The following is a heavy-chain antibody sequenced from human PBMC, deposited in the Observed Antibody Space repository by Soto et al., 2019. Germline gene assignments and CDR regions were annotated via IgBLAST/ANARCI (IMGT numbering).Heavy chain of an antibody. J-gene: IGHJ5*02. D-gene: IGHD2-21*01. Sequence: TSETLSLSCTVSGGSISSDSYYWGWIRRSPEKGLEWIASISYSGSTYYNPTLKSRLIISVDTSKSQFSLRLTSVTASDTAVYYCARLGAYYQSLDPWGQGTVVTVSS. CDR2: ISYSGST. CDR1: GGSISSDSYY. V-gene: IGHV4-39*01. CDR3: ARLGAYYQSLDP.